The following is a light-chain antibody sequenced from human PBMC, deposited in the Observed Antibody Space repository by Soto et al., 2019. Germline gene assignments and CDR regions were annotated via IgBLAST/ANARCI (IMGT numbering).Light chain of an antibody. CDR3: QQSYSTPYT. CDR2: AAS. V-gene: IGKV1-39*01. CDR1: QSIRSY. Sequence: DIQMTQSPSSLSASVGDRVTITCRASQSIRSYLNWYQQKPGPAPKLLIYAASSFQSGVPSRFSGSGYGTDFTLIISSLQPEDFATYHCQQSYSTPYTFGQGTKLEIK. J-gene: IGKJ2*01.